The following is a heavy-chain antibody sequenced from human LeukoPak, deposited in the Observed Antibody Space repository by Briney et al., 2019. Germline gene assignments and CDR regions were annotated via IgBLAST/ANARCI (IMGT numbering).Heavy chain of an antibody. CDR2: IRYDGSNK. D-gene: IGHD6-13*01. J-gene: IGHJ6*03. CDR3: AKAAGIPYYYYYYYMDV. V-gene: IGHV3-30*02. Sequence: PGRSLRLSCAASGCTFSSYGMHWVRQAPGKGLEWVAFIRYDGSNKYYADSVKGRFTISRDNSKNTLYLQMNSLRAEDTAVYYCAKAAGIPYYYYYYYMDVWGKGTTVTVSS. CDR1: GCTFSSYG.